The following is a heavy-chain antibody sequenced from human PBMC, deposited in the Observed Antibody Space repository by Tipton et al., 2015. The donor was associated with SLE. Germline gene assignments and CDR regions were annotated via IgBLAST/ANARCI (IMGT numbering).Heavy chain of an antibody. CDR1: GGSISSGNYY. V-gene: IGHV4-31*03. D-gene: IGHD1/OR15-1a*01. CDR3: ARSRDKTTDAFDI. Sequence: TLSLTCTVSGGSISSGNYYWSWIRQHPGKGLEWIGYIYFSGSTKYNPSLKSRLTISVDTSKNQLSLRLSSMTAADTAVYYCARSRDKTTDAFDIWGQGTMVTVSS. CDR2: IYFSGST. J-gene: IGHJ3*02.